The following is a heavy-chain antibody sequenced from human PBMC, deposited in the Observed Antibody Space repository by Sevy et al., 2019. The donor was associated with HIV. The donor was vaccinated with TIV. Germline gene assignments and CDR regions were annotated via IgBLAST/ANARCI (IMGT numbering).Heavy chain of an antibody. CDR2: IRGSSNYI. Sequence: GGSLRLSCAASAFTFSSYNRNWVRQAPGKGLEWVSCIRGSSNYIYYAESLKGRFIISRDNAKNTLYLQMNSLRADDTAVYYCARGPPDGSYDYFDYWGQGTLVTVSS. D-gene: IGHD1-26*01. CDR1: AFTFSSYN. J-gene: IGHJ4*02. V-gene: IGHV3-21*06. CDR3: ARGPPDGSYDYFDY.